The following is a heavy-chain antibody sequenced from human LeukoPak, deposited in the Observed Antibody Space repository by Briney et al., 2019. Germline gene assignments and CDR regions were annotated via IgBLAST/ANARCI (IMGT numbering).Heavy chain of an antibody. CDR3: TRDRGALSGALGYCSSTSCYADNWFDP. V-gene: IGHV3-49*03. D-gene: IGHD2-2*01. J-gene: IGHJ5*02. CDR2: IRRKAYGGTT. Sequence: PGGSLRLSCEASGFTFDDYAMSWFRQAPGKGREGVGFIRRKAYGGTTEYAAAVKGRFTISRDDSKSIAYLQMNSLKTEDTAVYYCTRDRGALSGALGYCSSTSCYADNWFDPWGQGTLVTVSS. CDR1: GFTFDDYA.